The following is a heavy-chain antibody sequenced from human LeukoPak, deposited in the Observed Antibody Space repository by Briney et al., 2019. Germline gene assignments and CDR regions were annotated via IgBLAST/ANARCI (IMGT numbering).Heavy chain of an antibody. CDR2: ITSSGSTI. CDR3: ARGGWNYVFNY. J-gene: IGHJ4*02. D-gene: IGHD1-7*01. Sequence: GGSLRLSCAASGFTFNTYEMNWVRQAPGKGLEWVSYITSSGSTIYYADYVKGGFTISRDNGKNSLYLQMNSLRAEDTAVYYCARGGWNYVFNYWGQGTLVTVSS. CDR1: GFTFNTYE. V-gene: IGHV3-48*03.